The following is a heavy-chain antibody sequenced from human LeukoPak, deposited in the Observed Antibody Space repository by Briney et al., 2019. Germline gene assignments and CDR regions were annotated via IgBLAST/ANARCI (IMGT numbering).Heavy chain of an antibody. D-gene: IGHD3-3*01. CDR1: GGSFSGYY. CDR3: ATGSGYYYYYGMDV. V-gene: IGHV4-34*01. Sequence: SETLSLTCAVYGGSFSGYYWSWIRQPPGKGLEWIGEINHSGSTNYNPSLKSRVTISVDTSKNQFSLKLSSVTAADTAVYYCATGSGYYYYYGMDVWGQGTAVTVSS. CDR2: INHSGST. J-gene: IGHJ6*02.